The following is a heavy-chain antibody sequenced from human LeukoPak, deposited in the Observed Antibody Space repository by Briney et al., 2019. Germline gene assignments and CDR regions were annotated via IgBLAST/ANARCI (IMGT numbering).Heavy chain of an antibody. CDR2: MSDDVSNE. D-gene: IGHD3-22*01. Sequence: GGSLGLSCAASGFTFSTYAMHWVRQAPGKGLEWVAVMSDDVSNEFYADSVRGRFTISRDNSKNTLYLQMNSLRAEDTAVYYCAKDLYYYDSSGSHFDYWGQGTLVTVSS. CDR3: AKDLYYYDSSGSHFDY. V-gene: IGHV3-30-3*01. CDR1: GFTFSTYA. J-gene: IGHJ4*02.